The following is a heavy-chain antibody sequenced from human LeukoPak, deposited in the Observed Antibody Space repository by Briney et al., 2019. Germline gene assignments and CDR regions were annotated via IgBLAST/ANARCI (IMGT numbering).Heavy chain of an antibody. CDR2: ISSSSSYI. J-gene: IGHJ3*02. D-gene: IGHD3-22*01. CDR1: GFTFSSYS. CDR3: ARSYYDSSGYYVKDDAFDI. Sequence: GGSLRLSCAASGFTFSSYSVNWVRQAPGKGLEWVSSISSSSSYIYYADSVKGRFTISRDNAKNSLYLQMNSLRAEDTAVYYCARSYYDSSGYYVKDDAFDIWGQGTMVTVSS. V-gene: IGHV3-21*01.